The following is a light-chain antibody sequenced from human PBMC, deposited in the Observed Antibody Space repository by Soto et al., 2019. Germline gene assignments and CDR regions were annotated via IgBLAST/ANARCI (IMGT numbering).Light chain of an antibody. CDR3: QHYGTSPT. J-gene: IGKJ1*01. Sequence: EIVLTQSPGTLSLSPGDRGTLSCRASQSVSSSYLAWYRQIPGQPPRLLIYDASSRATGIPDRFSGSGSGTDFTITISSLEPEDFAVYYCQHYGTSPTFGQGTKVDIK. CDR2: DAS. V-gene: IGKV3-20*01. CDR1: QSVSSSY.